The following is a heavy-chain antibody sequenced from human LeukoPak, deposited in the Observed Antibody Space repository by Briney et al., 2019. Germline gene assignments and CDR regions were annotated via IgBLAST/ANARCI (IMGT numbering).Heavy chain of an antibody. CDR3: AKASGSYDYYYMDV. CDR1: GFTFDDYA. V-gene: IGHV3-9*03. J-gene: IGHJ6*03. Sequence: PEGSLRLSCAASGFTFDDYAMHWVRQVPGKGLEWVSGISWNSGSIGYADSVKGRFTISRDNAKNSLYLQMNSLRAEDMALYYCAKASGSYDYYYMDVCGKGTTVTVSS. D-gene: IGHD1-26*01. CDR2: ISWNSGSI.